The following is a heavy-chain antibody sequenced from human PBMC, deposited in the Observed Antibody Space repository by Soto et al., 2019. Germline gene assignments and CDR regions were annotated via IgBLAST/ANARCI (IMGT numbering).Heavy chain of an antibody. CDR3: AREGSGYNF. CDR2: IVPVFGRP. CDR1: GGTFSSYG. D-gene: IGHD5-12*01. V-gene: IGHV1-69*13. J-gene: IGHJ4*02. Sequence: SVKVSCKASGGTFSSYGVTWVRRAPGQGLEWMGGIVPVFGRPNYAQRFRGRLTITADESTSTGYMELISLRSDDTAVYYCAREGSGYNFWGQGTQVTVSS.